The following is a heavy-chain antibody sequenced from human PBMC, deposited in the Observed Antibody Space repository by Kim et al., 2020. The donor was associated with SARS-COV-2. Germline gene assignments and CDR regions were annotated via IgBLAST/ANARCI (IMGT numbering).Heavy chain of an antibody. Sequence: SETLSLTCGVHGGSFSGYWSWIRQPPGKGLEWIGEIHYRGRTKYNQSLKSRVTISVDSDNNQFSLNLNSVTAADTAVYFCASHGGRCFDLWGRGARVTVS. CDR3: ASHGGRCFDL. CDR2: IHYRGRT. D-gene: IGHD3-3*01. CDR1: GGSFSGY. J-gene: IGHJ2*01. V-gene: IGHV4-34*01.